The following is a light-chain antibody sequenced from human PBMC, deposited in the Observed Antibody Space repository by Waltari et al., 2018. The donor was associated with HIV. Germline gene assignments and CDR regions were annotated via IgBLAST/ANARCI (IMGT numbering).Light chain of an antibody. CDR1: SSNIGSNY. CDR2: RNN. Sequence: QSVLTQPPSASGTPGQRVTIPCSGSSSNIGSNYVFWYQQLPGTAPKLVIYRNNQRPSGVPDRFSGSKSGTSASLAIRGLRSEDEADYYCAAWDDSLRGLVFGGGTKLTVL. J-gene: IGLJ3*02. CDR3: AAWDDSLRGLV. V-gene: IGLV1-47*01.